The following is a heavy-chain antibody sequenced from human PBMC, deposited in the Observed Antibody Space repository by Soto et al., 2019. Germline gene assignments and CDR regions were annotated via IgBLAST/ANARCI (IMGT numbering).Heavy chain of an antibody. CDR2: IYTSGST. J-gene: IGHJ3*02. CDR1: GGSISSYF. Sequence: QVQLQESGPGLAKPSETLSLTCTVSGGSISSYFWSWIRQTAGKGLEWIGRIYTSGSTNYNPSLKSRVTMSVDTSKNQFSLRLSSVTAADTAVYYCARDGDFWSGSYAFDIWGQGTMVTVSS. CDR3: ARDGDFWSGSYAFDI. D-gene: IGHD3-3*01. V-gene: IGHV4-4*07.